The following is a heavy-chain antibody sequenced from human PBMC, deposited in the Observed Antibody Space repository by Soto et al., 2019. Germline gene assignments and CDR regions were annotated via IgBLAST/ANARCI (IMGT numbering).Heavy chain of an antibody. CDR3: AREEARIAAAFDP. CDR2: INAGNGNT. D-gene: IGHD6-13*01. CDR1: GYTFTSYA. V-gene: IGHV1-3*01. Sequence: ASVKVSCKASGYTFTSYAMHLVRQAPGQRLEWMGWINAGNGNTKYSQKFQGRVTITRDTSASTAYMELSSLRSEDTAVYYCAREEARIAAAFDPWGQGTLVTVSS. J-gene: IGHJ5*02.